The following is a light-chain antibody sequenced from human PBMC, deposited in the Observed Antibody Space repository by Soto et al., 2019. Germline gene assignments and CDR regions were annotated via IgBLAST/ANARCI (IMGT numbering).Light chain of an antibody. J-gene: IGKJ4*01. V-gene: IGKV1-13*02. CDR1: QGISSA. CDR2: DAS. CDR3: QQFNSYPPTT. Sequence: AIQLTQSPSSLSASVGDRVTITCRASQGISSALAWYQQKPGKAPKLLIYDASSLESGVPSRFSGSGSGSHFTLTISSLQPEDFATYYCQQFNSYPPTTFGGGTKVEIK.